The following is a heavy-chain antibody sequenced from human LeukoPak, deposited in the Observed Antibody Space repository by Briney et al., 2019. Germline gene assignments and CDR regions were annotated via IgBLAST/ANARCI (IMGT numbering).Heavy chain of an antibody. CDR1: GFTFSNYS. V-gene: IGHV3-21*01. J-gene: IGHJ4*02. Sequence: PGGSLRLSCAASGFTFSNYSMNWVRQAPGKGLEWVSSISSSSSYIYYADSVKGRFTISRDNAKNSLYLQMNSLRAEDTAVYYCARDDLSGWYPLDYWGQGTLVTVSS. CDR3: ARDDLSGWYPLDY. D-gene: IGHD6-19*01. CDR2: ISSSSSYI.